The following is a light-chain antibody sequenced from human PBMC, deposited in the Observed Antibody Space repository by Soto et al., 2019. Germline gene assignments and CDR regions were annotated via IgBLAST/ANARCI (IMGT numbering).Light chain of an antibody. CDR2: NAS. J-gene: IGKJ4*01. CDR3: QQYVSTPLT. CDR1: QSVSSNY. V-gene: IGKV3-20*01. Sequence: EIVLTQSACTLSLSPGERATLPCRASQSVSSNYLACHQQKPGQAPRLLIYNASSRATGIPDRFSGSGSGTDFTLTISRLEPEDFAVYYCQQYVSTPLTFGGRTKV.